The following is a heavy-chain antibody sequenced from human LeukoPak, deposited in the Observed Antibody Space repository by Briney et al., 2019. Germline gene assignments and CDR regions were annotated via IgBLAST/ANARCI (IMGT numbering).Heavy chain of an antibody. D-gene: IGHD6-6*01. CDR2: IYYSGST. Sequence: SETLSLTCSVSGGSISSSGYFWGWIRQPPGKGLEWIGSIYYSGSTYYDPSLKSRVTISVDTSKNQFPLKLSSVTAADTAVYYCARREGARPMDYWGQGTLVTVSS. CDR1: GGSISSSGYF. V-gene: IGHV4-39*01. CDR3: ARREGARPMDY. J-gene: IGHJ4*02.